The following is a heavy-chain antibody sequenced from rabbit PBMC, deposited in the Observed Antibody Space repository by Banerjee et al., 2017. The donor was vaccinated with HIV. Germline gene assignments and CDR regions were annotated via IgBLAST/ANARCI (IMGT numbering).Heavy chain of an antibody. CDR1: GFSIRTSSS. V-gene: IGHV1S45*01. Sequence: EPLEESGGDLVTPEAPVPLPCTASGFSIRTSSSRRWVRQAPGKGVEWIGCINTGSGGAYYASSVISRGPISKTSSTTVTLQRTSRTAADTATYFCSRDRTGDSGWVFNLWGQGTLVTVS. J-gene: IGHJ4*01. CDR2: INTGSGGA. CDR3: SRDRTGDSGWVFNL. D-gene: IGHD4-1*01.